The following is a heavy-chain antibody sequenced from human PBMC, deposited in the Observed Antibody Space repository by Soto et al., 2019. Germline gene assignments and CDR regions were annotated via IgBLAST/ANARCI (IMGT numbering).Heavy chain of an antibody. V-gene: IGHV1-46*01. J-gene: IGHJ4*02. CDR3: ARARGVLEGLPSGDY. Sequence: ASVKVSCKAIGYSFTSHYMHWVRQAPGQGLEWMGTIYPGGVNIGYAQKFKGRVTMTKDTSTSTAYMELSSLTSEDTAVYYCARARGVLEGLPSGDYWGEATLVTFS. CDR1: GYSFTSHY. D-gene: IGHD3-3*01. CDR2: IYPGGVNI.